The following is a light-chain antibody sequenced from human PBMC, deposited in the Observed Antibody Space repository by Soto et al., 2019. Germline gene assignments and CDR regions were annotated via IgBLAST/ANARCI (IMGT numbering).Light chain of an antibody. CDR2: GAF. Sequence: EIVMTQSPASLSVSPGDGATLSCRASQSVASNVAWYQQKPGQGPRLLIHGAFTRAVGVPARFSGSGSGTDFTLTINSLQSEDFAVSFCQQYHNWPPQYTFGQGTKLQIK. V-gene: IGKV3-15*01. CDR1: QSVASN. J-gene: IGKJ2*01. CDR3: QQYHNWPPQYT.